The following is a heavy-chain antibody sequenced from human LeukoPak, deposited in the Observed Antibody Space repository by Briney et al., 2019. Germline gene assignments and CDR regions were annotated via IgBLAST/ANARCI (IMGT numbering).Heavy chain of an antibody. D-gene: IGHD6-13*01. Sequence: GGSLRLSCAASGFTFSSYAMSWVRQAPGKGLEWVSAISGSGGSTYYADSVKGRFTVSRDNSKNTLYLRMNSLRAEDTAVYYCAKDSIAAAGGPRPFDYWGQGTLVTVSS. V-gene: IGHV3-23*01. CDR2: ISGSGGST. J-gene: IGHJ4*02. CDR1: GFTFSSYA. CDR3: AKDSIAAAGGPRPFDY.